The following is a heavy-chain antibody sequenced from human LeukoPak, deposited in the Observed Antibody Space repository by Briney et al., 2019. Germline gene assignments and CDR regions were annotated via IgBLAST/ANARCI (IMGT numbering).Heavy chain of an antibody. V-gene: IGHV3-48*03. CDR2: ISSSGGSAI. CDR3: ARTDYGMDV. J-gene: IGHJ6*02. CDR1: GFTFSSYE. Sequence: PGGSLRLSCAASGFTFSSYEMNWVRQAPGKGLEWVSYISSSGGSAIYYADSVKGRFTISRDNAKNSLYLQMNSLRAEDTAVYYCARTDYGMDVWGQGTMVTVSS.